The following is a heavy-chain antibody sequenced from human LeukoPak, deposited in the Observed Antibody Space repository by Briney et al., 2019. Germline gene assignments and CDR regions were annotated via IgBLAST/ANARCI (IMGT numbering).Heavy chain of an antibody. Sequence: SVKVSCKTSRGTFSSYAINWVRQAPGQGLEWMGGIIPLFGSPNYAQTLQGRVTITADESTSTVYMDLSSLRSEDTAVHYCARGYLYCSGGSCYCMYNWFDPWGQGTLVTVSS. D-gene: IGHD2-15*01. J-gene: IGHJ5*02. CDR1: RGTFSSYA. CDR3: ARGYLYCSGGSCYCMYNWFDP. CDR2: IIPLFGSP. V-gene: IGHV1-69*13.